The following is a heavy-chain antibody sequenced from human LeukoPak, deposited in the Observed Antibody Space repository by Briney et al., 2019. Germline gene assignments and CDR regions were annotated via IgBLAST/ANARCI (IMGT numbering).Heavy chain of an antibody. J-gene: IGHJ4*02. CDR1: GFTLSTYW. V-gene: IGHV3-7*01. CDR3: GGGGAVASY. CDR2: IKQDDSEK. D-gene: IGHD6-19*01. Sequence: QTGGSLRLSCTASGFTLSTYWMSWFRQAPKKGLEWVANIKQDDSEKYYVGSVKGRFTISRDNDKNSVYLQMNSLRVEDTAVYYGGGGGAVASYWGQGTLVTVSS.